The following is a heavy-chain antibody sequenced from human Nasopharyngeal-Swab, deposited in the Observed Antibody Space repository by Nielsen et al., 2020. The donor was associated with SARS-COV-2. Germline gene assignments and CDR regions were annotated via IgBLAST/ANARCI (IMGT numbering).Heavy chain of an antibody. D-gene: IGHD5-18*01. CDR2: IWYDGSNK. J-gene: IGHJ4*02. Sequence: GGSLRLSCAASGFTFSSYGMHWVRQAPGQGLEWVAVIWYDGSNKYYADSVKGRFTISRDNSKNTLYLQMNRLRAEDTAVYYCAKGVYSYGYVADLYFDYWGQGTLVTVSS. CDR1: GFTFSSYG. CDR3: AKGVYSYGYVADLYFDY. V-gene: IGHV3-30*02.